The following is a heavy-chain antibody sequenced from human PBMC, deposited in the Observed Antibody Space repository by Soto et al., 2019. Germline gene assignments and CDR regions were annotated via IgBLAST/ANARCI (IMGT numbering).Heavy chain of an antibody. D-gene: IGHD2-2*03. Sequence: LETLSLTCAVYGGSFSGYYWTWIRQPPGTGLEWIGEINHSGSTNYNPSLKSRVTISVDTSKNEFSLKLSSVTAADTAVYYCARLNGYCISTNCHGYYGMDVWGQGTTVTVSS. V-gene: IGHV4-34*01. CDR2: INHSGST. J-gene: IGHJ6*02. CDR3: ARLNGYCISTNCHGYYGMDV. CDR1: GGSFSGYY.